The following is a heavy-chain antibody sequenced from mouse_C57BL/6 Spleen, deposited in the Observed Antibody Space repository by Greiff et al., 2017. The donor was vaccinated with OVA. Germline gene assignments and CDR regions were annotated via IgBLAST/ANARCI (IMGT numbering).Heavy chain of an antibody. D-gene: IGHD2-1*01. J-gene: IGHJ4*01. CDR3: ARGGGNNLYYAMDY. V-gene: IGHV1-52*01. Sequence: QVQLQQPGAELVRPGSSVKLSCKASGYTFTSYWMHWVKQRPIQGLEWIGNIDPSDSDTHYNQKFKDKATLTVDKSSSTAYMQLSSLTSDDSAVYYCARGGGNNLYYAMDYWGQGTSVTVSS. CDR1: GYTFTSYW. CDR2: IDPSDSDT.